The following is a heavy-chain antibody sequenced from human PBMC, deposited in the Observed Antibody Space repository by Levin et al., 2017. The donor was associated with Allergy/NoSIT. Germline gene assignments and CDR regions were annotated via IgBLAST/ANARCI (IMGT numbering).Heavy chain of an antibody. CDR1: GYTFIGEY. Sequence: AASVKVSCKASGYTFIGEYMHWVRQAPGQGLEWMGWINPKSGIINYAQKFQGRVTMTRDTSISTAYIELSRLRSDDTAVYYCATSPLYTNEIDYWGQGTLVTVSS. CDR2: INPKSGII. V-gene: IGHV1-2*02. CDR3: ATSPLYTNEIDY. D-gene: IGHD1-1*01. J-gene: IGHJ4*02.